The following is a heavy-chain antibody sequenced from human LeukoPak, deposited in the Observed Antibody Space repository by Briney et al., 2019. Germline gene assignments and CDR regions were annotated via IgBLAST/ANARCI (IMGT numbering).Heavy chain of an antibody. V-gene: IGHV3-13*01. CDR1: GFTFSSYD. J-gene: IGHJ4*02. CDR2: IGTAGDT. CDR3: TRGDSSGYQRNTKLDY. D-gene: IGHD3-22*01. Sequence: PGGSLRLSCAASGFTFSSYDMHWARASTGKGLEWVSAIGTAGDTYYPGSVKGRFTISREYAKTSLYLQMNSMRARDTAVYYCTRGDSSGYQRNTKLDYWGQGTLVTVSS.